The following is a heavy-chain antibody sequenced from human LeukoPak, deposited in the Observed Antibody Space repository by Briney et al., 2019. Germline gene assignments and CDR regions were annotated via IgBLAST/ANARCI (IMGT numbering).Heavy chain of an antibody. D-gene: IGHD6-19*01. CDR1: GGLISSYY. CDR2: IYYSGST. V-gene: IGHV4-59*08. CDR3: ARQNGVAVAGIVWFDP. J-gene: IGHJ5*02. Sequence: PSETLSLTCTVSGGLISSYYWSWIRQRPGKGLEWIGYIYYSGSTNYNPSLKSRVTISVDTSKNQFSLKLSSVTAADTAVYYCARQNGVAVAGIVWFDPWGQGTLVTVSS.